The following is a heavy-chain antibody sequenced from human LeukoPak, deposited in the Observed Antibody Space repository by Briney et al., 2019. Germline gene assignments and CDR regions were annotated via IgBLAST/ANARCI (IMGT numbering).Heavy chain of an antibody. CDR3: ARMNYGSGSYYFWFDP. Sequence: SETLSLTCTVSGYSISSGYYWGWIRQPPGKGLEWIGSIYHSGSTYYNPSLKSRVTISVDTSKNQFSLKLSSVTAADTAVYYCARMNYGSGSYYFWFDPWGQGTLVTVSS. CDR1: GYSISSGYY. J-gene: IGHJ5*02. V-gene: IGHV4-38-2*02. CDR2: IYHSGST. D-gene: IGHD3-10*01.